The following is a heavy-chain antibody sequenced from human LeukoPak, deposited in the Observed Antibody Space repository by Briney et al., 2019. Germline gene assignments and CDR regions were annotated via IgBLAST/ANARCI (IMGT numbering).Heavy chain of an antibody. CDR3: AKNYGDSNWFDP. V-gene: IGHV6-1*01. D-gene: IGHD4-17*01. CDR2: TYYRSNWYN. CDR1: GDRVSSNSAA. J-gene: IGHJ5*02. Sequence: SQTLSLTCAISGDRVSSNSAAWHWIRQSPSRGLEWLGRTYYRSNWYNDYALSVKSRIIINPDTSKNQFSLQLNSVTPEDTAVYYCAKNYGDSNWFDPWGQGTLVTVSS.